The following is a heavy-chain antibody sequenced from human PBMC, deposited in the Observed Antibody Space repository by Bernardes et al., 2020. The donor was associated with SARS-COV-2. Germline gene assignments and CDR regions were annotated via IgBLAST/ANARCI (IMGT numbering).Heavy chain of an antibody. D-gene: IGHD6-19*01. CDR1: GYTFTSYG. Sequence: ASVKVSCKASGYTFTSYGISWVRQAPGQGLEWMGWISAYNGNTNYAQKLQGRVTMTTDTSTSTAYMELRSLRSDDTAVYYCAKVATAVAGFPFDYWGQGTLVTVSS. J-gene: IGHJ4*02. CDR3: AKVATAVAGFPFDY. V-gene: IGHV1-18*01. CDR2: ISAYNGNT.